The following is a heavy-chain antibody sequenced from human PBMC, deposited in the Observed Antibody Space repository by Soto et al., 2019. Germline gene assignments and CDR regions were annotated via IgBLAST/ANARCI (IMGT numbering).Heavy chain of an antibody. CDR3: AICLGLGRGYYFDY. D-gene: IGHD6-19*01. J-gene: IGHJ4*02. CDR2: INHSGST. V-gene: IGHV4-34*01. CDR1: GGSFSGYY. Sequence: SETLSLTCAVYGGSFSGYYWSWIRQPPGKGLEWIGEINHSGSTNYNPSLKSRVTISVDTSKNQFSLKLSSVTAADTAVYYCAICLGLGRGYYFDYWGQGTLVTVSS.